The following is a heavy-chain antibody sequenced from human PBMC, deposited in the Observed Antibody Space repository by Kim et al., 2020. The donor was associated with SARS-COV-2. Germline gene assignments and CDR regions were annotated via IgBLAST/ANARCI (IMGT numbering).Heavy chain of an antibody. Sequence: SETLSLTCTVSGGSISSYYWSWIRQPPGKGLEWIGYIYYSGSTNYNPSLKSRVTISVDTSKNQFSLKLSSVTAADTAVYYCARAGPSSPRWNYYYYYYMDVWGKGTTVTVSS. CDR1: GGSISSYY. V-gene: IGHV4-59*01. CDR3: ARAGPSSPRWNYYYYYYMDV. CDR2: IYYSGST. J-gene: IGHJ6*03.